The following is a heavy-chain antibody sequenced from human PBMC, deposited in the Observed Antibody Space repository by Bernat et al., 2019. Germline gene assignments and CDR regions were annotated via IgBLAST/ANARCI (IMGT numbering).Heavy chain of an antibody. J-gene: IGHJ5*02. CDR2: IYYSGST. D-gene: IGHD3-16*02. CDR1: GGSISSGGYY. CDR3: ARVPVYYGDGWWSCRPSYWFDP. V-gene: IGHV4-31*03. Sequence: QLQLQESGPGLVKPSQTLSLTCTVSGGSISSGGYYWSWIRQPPGKGLEWIGYIYYSGSTYYNPSLKSRVTISVDTSKNQFSLKLSSVTAADTAVYYCARVPVYYGDGWWSCRPSYWFDPWGQGTLVTVSS.